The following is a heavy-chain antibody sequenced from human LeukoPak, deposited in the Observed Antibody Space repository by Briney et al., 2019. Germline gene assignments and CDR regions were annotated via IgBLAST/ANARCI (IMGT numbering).Heavy chain of an antibody. CDR3: ARQNYDILTGYHNWFDP. CDR2: IYYSGST. D-gene: IGHD3-9*01. J-gene: IGHJ5*02. V-gene: IGHV4-61*01. Sequence: SETLSLTCTVSGGSISSGSYYWSWIRQPPGKGLEWIGYIYYSGSTNYNPSLKSRVTISVDTSKNQFSLKLSSVTAAGTAVYYCARQNYDILTGYHNWFDPWGQGTLVTVSS. CDR1: GGSISSGSYY.